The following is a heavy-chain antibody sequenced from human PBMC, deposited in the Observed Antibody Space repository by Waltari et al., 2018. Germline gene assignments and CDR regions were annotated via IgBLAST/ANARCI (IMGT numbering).Heavy chain of an antibody. D-gene: IGHD3-10*01. J-gene: IGHJ3*02. CDR3: ARDRGIIFDSFDI. Sequence: QVQLQESGPRLVKPSETLSLTCTVSGGSINEYYWSWIRQPPGKGLEWIGCIYSSGTTNYNPSLKSRVTISVDTSKNHFSLNLSSATAADTAVYYCARDRGIIFDSFDIWGQGTMVTVSS. CDR1: GGSINEYY. V-gene: IGHV4-59*01. CDR2: IYSSGTT.